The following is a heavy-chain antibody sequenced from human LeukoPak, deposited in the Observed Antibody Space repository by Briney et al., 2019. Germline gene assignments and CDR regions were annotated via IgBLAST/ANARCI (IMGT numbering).Heavy chain of an antibody. CDR1: GFTFSSYG. J-gene: IGHJ2*01. CDR3: AKVGDTSMVKPYWYFDL. V-gene: IGHV3-30*18. D-gene: IGHD2-8*01. Sequence: GGSLRLSCAASGFTFSSYGMHWVRQAPGKGLEWVALISYDGSKTYYTDSVKGRFTISRDDSKNTLVLKMNSLRAEDTAVYYCAKVGDTSMVKPYWYFDLWGRGTLVTVSS. CDR2: ISYDGSKT.